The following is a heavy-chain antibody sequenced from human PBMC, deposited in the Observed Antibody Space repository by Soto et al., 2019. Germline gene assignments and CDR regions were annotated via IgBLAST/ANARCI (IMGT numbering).Heavy chain of an antibody. CDR1: GFTFSSYW. D-gene: IGHD6-19*01. V-gene: IGHV3-7*05. Sequence: GWPLRLSWSSSGFTFSSYWMSLVLKYPFKLLECVANIKQDGSEKYYVDSVKGRFTISRDNAKNSLYLQMNSLRAEDTAVYYCARAEQWLETYYYYYGMEVWGQGTTVTVSS. CDR2: IKQDGSEK. J-gene: IGHJ6*02. CDR3: ARAEQWLETYYYYYGMEV.